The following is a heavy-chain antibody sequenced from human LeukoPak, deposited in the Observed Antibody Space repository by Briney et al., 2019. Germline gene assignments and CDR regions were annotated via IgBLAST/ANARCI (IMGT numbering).Heavy chain of an antibody. V-gene: IGHV1-2*02. CDR3: ARAGANWGDDNFDY. D-gene: IGHD7-27*01. CDR1: GYTFTGYY. Sequence: ASVKVSCKASGYTFTGYYMHWVRQAPGQGLEWMGWINPNSGGTNYAQKFQGRVTMTRDTSVSTAYMELSRLRSDDTAVYYCARAGANWGDDNFDYWGQGTLVTVSS. J-gene: IGHJ4*02. CDR2: INPNSGGT.